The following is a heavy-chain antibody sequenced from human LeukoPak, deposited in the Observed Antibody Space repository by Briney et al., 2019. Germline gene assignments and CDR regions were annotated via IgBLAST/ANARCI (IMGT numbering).Heavy chain of an antibody. D-gene: IGHD6-13*01. CDR2: IRSKAYGGTT. CDR3: ARGGSYSSSWYYYYGLDV. CDR1: GFIFGDYA. Sequence: GGSLRLSCTASGFIFGDYAMSWVRQAPGKGLEWVGFIRSKAYGGTTEYAASVKGRFSVSRDDSKNIAYLQVNSLKTEDTAVYYCARGGSYSSSWYYYYGLDVWGQRITVTVSS. V-gene: IGHV3-49*04. J-gene: IGHJ6*02.